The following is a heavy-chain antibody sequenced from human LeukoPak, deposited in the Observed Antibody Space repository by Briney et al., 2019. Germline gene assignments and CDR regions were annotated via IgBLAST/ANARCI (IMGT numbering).Heavy chain of an antibody. CDR3: AKTGPAGGPRRNSFDS. V-gene: IGHV3-23*01. Sequence: GGSLRLSCSASGFTFSSYALAWVRQAPGKGLECVSSISAGGGSAYYADSVKGRFTISRDRPKSTVYLQMNSLRDGDTATYYCAKTGPAGGPRRNSFDSWGQGVLVTVSS. J-gene: IGHJ4*02. D-gene: IGHD1-14*01. CDR2: ISAGGGSA. CDR1: GFTFSSYA.